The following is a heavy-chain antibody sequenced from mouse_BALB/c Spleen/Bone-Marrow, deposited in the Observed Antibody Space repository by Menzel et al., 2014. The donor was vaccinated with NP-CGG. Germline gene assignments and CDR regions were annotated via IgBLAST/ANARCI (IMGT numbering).Heavy chain of an antibody. D-gene: IGHD1-2*01. J-gene: IGHJ4*01. CDR1: GFTFSSYA. Sequence: DVKLVESGGGLVKPGGSLKLSCAASGFTFSSYAMSWVRQSPEKRLEWVAEISSGGSYTYYPDTVTGRFTISRGNAENTLYLEMSSLRSEDTAMYYCARDHYGYYTMDYWGQGTSVTVSS. V-gene: IGHV5-9-4*01. CDR2: ISSGGSYT. CDR3: ARDHYGYYTMDY.